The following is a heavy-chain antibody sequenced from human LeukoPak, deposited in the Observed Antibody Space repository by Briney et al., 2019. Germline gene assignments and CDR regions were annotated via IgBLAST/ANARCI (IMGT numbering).Heavy chain of an antibody. Sequence: KPSETLSLTCSVSGGSISSHYWSWIRQPPGKGLEWIAYIYYSGSTNYNPSLKSRVTMSVDTSKNQFSLKLSSVTAADTAVYYCARGRDWFDPWGQGTLVTVSS. CDR3: ARGRDWFDP. J-gene: IGHJ5*02. CDR2: IYYSGST. CDR1: GGSISSHY. V-gene: IGHV4-59*11.